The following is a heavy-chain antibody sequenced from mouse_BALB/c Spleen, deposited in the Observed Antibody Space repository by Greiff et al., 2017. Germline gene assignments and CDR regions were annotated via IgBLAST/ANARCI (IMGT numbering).Heavy chain of an antibody. Sequence: EVKLMESGPELVKPGASVKMSCKASGYTFTSYVMHWVKQKPGQGLEWIGYINPYNDGTKYNEKFKGKATLTSDKSSSTAYMELSSLTSEDSAVYYCARSGGYDGAWFAYWGQGTLVTVSA. CDR3: ARSGGYDGAWFAY. CDR1: GYTFTSYV. D-gene: IGHD2-2*01. J-gene: IGHJ3*01. V-gene: IGHV1-14*01. CDR2: INPYNDGT.